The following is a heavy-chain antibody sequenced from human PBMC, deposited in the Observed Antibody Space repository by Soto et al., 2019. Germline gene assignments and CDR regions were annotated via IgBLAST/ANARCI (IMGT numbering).Heavy chain of an antibody. J-gene: IGHJ6*03. CDR3: ARGVYDFWSGYYSRDYYYYMDV. Sequence: ASVKVSCKASGYTFTSYDINWVRQATGQGLEWMGWMNPNSGNTGYAQKFQGRVTMTRNTSISTAYMELSSLRSDDTAVYYCARGVYDFWSGYYSRDYYYYMDVWGKGTTVTVSS. CDR1: GYTFTSYD. D-gene: IGHD3-3*01. CDR2: MNPNSGNT. V-gene: IGHV1-8*01.